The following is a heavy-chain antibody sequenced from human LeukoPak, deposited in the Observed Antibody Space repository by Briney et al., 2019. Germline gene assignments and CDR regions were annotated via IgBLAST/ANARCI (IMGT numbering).Heavy chain of an antibody. D-gene: IGHD6-19*01. J-gene: IGHJ4*02. CDR2: INPSRGST. CDR3: ARGYSSGFGN. CDR1: GYSLTSHY. V-gene: IGHV1-46*01. Sequence: ASVNVSCKASGYSLTSHYIHWVRQAPGQGLEWMGIINPSRGSTSYAQKFQGRVTVTRDTSTSTVYMDLSSLGSEDTAVYYCARGYSSGFGNWGQGTLVTVSS.